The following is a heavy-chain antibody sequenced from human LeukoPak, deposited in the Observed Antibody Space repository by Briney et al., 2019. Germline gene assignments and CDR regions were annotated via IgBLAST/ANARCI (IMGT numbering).Heavy chain of an antibody. CDR3: ANRRGDWYFDL. J-gene: IGHJ2*01. V-gene: IGHV4-59*01. CDR2: IYYSGST. Sequence: SETLSLTCTVSGVSISYYYWSWIRQPPGTGLEWIGHIYYSGSTNHNPSLKSRVTISLDTSKNQFSLMLSSVTAADTAVYYCANRRGDWYFDLWGRGTLVTVSS. CDR1: GVSISYYY. D-gene: IGHD3-10*01.